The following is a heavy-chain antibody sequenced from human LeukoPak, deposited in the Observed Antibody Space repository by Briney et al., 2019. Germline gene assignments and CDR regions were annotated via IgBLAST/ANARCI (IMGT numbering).Heavy chain of an antibody. CDR1: GGSISSYY. CDR2: IYHSGST. CDR3: ARAPPVTMVRGVIITVYYFDY. D-gene: IGHD3-10*01. Sequence: SETLSLTCTVSGGSISSYYWSWIRQPPGKGLEWIGSIYHSGSTYYNPSLKSRVTISVDTSKNQFSLKLSSVTAADTAVYYCARAPPVTMVRGVIITVYYFDYWGQGTLLTVSS. V-gene: IGHV4-38-2*02. J-gene: IGHJ4*02.